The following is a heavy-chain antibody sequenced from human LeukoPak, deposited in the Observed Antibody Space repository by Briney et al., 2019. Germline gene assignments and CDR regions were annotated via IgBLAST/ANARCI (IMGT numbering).Heavy chain of an antibody. J-gene: IGHJ4*02. CDR2: IYSGGST. CDR3: ARASNFDYGDSYYFDY. CDR1: GFTFSSYS. V-gene: IGHV3-66*01. Sequence: GGSLRLSCAASGFTFSSYSMNWVRQAPGKGLEWVSVIYSGGSTYYADSVKGRFTISRDNSKNTLYLQMNSLRAEDTAVYYCARASNFDYGDSYYFDYWGQGTLVTVSS. D-gene: IGHD4-17*01.